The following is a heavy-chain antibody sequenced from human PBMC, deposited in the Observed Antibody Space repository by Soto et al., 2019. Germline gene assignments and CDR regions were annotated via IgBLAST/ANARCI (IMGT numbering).Heavy chain of an antibody. Sequence: PSETLSLTCTVSGGSISTFYRSWIRQPPGKGLEWIGYIYYSGSTYYNPSLKSRVTISVDTSKNQFSLKLSSVTAADTAVYYCARVRFLEGMDVWGQGTTVTVSS. D-gene: IGHD3-3*01. J-gene: IGHJ6*02. CDR1: GGSISTFY. V-gene: IGHV4-59*08. CDR2: IYYSGST. CDR3: ARVRFLEGMDV.